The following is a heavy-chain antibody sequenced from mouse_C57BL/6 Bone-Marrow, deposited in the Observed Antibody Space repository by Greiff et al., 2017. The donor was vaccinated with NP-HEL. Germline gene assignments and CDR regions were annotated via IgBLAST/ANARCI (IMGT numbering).Heavy chain of an antibody. CDR3: TRDRDSLYAMDY. CDR2: ISSGGDYI. J-gene: IGHJ4*01. CDR1: GFTFSSYA. Sequence: EVKLMESGEGLVKPGGSLKLSCAASGFTFSSYAMSWVRQTPEKRLEWVAYISSGGDYIYYADTVKGRFTISRDNARNTLYLQMSSLKSEDTAMYYCTRDRDSLYAMDYWGQGTSVTVSS. D-gene: IGHD6-1*01. V-gene: IGHV5-9-1*02.